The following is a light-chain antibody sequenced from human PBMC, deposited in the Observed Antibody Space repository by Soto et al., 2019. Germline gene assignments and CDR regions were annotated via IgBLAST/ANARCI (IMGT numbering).Light chain of an antibody. Sequence: EFVLTQSPATLSLSPGERATLSFRASQSVSRYLAWYQQKPGQAPRLLIYGASNRATGIPDRFSGSGSGTDFTLTISRLEPEDFAVYYCQQYGSSGTFGQGTKVDIK. J-gene: IGKJ1*01. V-gene: IGKV3-20*01. CDR2: GAS. CDR1: QSVSRY. CDR3: QQYGSSGT.